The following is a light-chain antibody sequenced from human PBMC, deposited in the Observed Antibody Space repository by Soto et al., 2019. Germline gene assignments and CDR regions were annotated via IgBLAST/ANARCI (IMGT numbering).Light chain of an antibody. CDR1: RDVSNY. V-gene: IGKV1-33*01. CDR3: QQYSNLIT. Sequence: IRMNQCPSSVCASXGDRVTISCQTRRDVSNYLNRYQQRLGXAPKIXIYDASNLETGVTSRFSGSGYGKYFSLTISSLQPEDFATYECQQYSNLITFGQGTRLEIK. CDR2: DAS. J-gene: IGKJ5*01.